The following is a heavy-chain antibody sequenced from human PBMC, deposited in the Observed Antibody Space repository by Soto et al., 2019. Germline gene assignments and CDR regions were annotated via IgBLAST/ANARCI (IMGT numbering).Heavy chain of an antibody. J-gene: IGHJ6*02. CDR2: ITAHNGNT. D-gene: IGHD3-3*01. CDR3: ARDAPYDDFWSGVMELYYYGMDV. Sequence: EASVKVSCTASGYTFSNYAISWVRQAPGQGLEWMGWITAHNGNTKYAQKFQARVTMTTDTSTSTASMELRSLTSDDTAVYYCARDAPYDDFWSGVMELYYYGMDVWGQGTTVTVSS. V-gene: IGHV1-18*01. CDR1: GYTFSNYA.